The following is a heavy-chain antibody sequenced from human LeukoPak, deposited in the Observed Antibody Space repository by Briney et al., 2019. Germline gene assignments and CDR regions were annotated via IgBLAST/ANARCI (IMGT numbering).Heavy chain of an antibody. D-gene: IGHD2-15*01. CDR2: IYYSGST. CDR1: GGSISSSSYY. Sequence: SETLSLTCTVSGGSISSSSYYWGWIRQPPGKGLEWIGSIYYSGSTYYNPSLKSRVTISIDTSKNQFSLKLRFVTAADTAVYYCARVRCSGGSCPYYYYYYYMDVWGKGTTVTVSS. V-gene: IGHV4-39*07. J-gene: IGHJ6*03. CDR3: ARVRCSGGSCPYYYYYYYMDV.